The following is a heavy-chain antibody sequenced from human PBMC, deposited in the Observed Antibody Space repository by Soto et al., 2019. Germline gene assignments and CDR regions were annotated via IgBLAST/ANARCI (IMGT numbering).Heavy chain of an antibody. CDR1: GGSICSSSYD. J-gene: IGHJ3*02. CDR2: IYYSGST. D-gene: IGHD3-16*01. Sequence: SETLYLTCTVPGGSICSSSYDWGWIRQPPGKGLEWIGSIYYSGSTYYNPSLKSRVTISVDTSKNQFSLKLSSVTAADTAVYYCARQTDDSYTFNAFDIWGQGTMVS. V-gene: IGHV4-39*01. CDR3: ARQTDDSYTFNAFDI.